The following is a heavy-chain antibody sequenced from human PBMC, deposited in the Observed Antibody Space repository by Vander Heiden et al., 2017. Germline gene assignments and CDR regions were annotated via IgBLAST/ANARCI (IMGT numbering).Heavy chain of an antibody. CDR2: IKDKTNGETV. CDR3: TTEGIVNQRWWYYGMDV. V-gene: IGHV3-15*01. CDR1: GLTFSNAW. J-gene: IGHJ6*02. Sequence: EVQLVESGGGVVNPGGSLRVSCAVSGLTFSNAWLGWVRQAPGKGMEWVGRIKDKTNGETVDYAAPVKGRFTISRDDSKNTLYLQMNSLKTDDTAVYYCTTEGIVNQRWWYYGMDVWGQGTTVTVSS. D-gene: IGHD3-16*02.